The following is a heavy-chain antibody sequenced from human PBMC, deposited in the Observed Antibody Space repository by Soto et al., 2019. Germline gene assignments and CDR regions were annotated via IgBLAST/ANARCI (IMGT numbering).Heavy chain of an antibody. CDR1: VFNFSDST. Sequence: VGSLRLSCASSVFNFSDSTIYCVRQSSGKGLTWVGRIRRKTDNYATEFAESVRGRFTISRDDSRNTAYLQMDSLKTEDTAVYYCLQITTANYPVSGYFGQGTLVTVSS. CDR2: IRRKTDNYAT. CDR3: LQITTANYPVSGY. V-gene: IGHV3-73*01. J-gene: IGHJ4*02. D-gene: IGHD1-7*01.